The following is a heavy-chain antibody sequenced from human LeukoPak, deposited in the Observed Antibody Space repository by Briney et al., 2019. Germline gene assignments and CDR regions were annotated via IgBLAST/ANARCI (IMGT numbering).Heavy chain of an antibody. Sequence: SVKVSCKASGGTFSSYAISWVRQAPGQGLEWMGGIIPIFGTANYAQKFQGRVTITADDSTSTAYMELSSLRSEDTAVYYCARGNDSSGYYSDYWGQGTLVTVSS. CDR1: GGTFSSYA. D-gene: IGHD3-22*01. CDR3: ARGNDSSGYYSDY. J-gene: IGHJ4*02. V-gene: IGHV1-69*13. CDR2: IIPIFGTA.